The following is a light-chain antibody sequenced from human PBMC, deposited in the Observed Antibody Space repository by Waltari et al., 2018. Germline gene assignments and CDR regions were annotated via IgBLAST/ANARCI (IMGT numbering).Light chain of an antibody. J-gene: IGKJ1*01. CDR2: WGS. CDR1: QSVFYRSDNKNY. V-gene: IGKV4-1*01. Sequence: DIVMTQSPDSLAVSLGERATIDCTSSQSVFYRSDNKNYLAWYQHKPGQPPKLLFYWGSTRESGVPDRFSASGSGTDFTLTINNLQAEDVAVYYCQQYYRSRTFGQGTKVEIK. CDR3: QQYYRSRT.